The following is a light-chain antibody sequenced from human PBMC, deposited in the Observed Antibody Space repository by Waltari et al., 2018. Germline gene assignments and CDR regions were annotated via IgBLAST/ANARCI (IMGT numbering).Light chain of an antibody. V-gene: IGKV3-20*01. J-gene: IGKJ4*01. CDR3: QQYGGSLT. CDR2: GAS. Sequence: DIVLTQSPGTLSLSPGVGATLSCRASQSITNNFLAWYQQKPGQAPRLLIFGASSRATGIPDRFSGSGSETDFTLTISRLEPEDFAVYYCQQYGGSLTFGGGTKVEIK. CDR1: QSITNNF.